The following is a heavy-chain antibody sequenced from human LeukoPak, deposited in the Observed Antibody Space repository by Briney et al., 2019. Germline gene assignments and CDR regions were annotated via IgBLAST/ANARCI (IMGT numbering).Heavy chain of an antibody. CDR2: INHSGST. CDR3: ARGGYYDYVWGSYRQYYFDY. D-gene: IGHD3-16*02. V-gene: IGHV4-30-2*01. Sequence: SETLSLTCAVSGGSISSGGYSWSWIRQPPGKGLEWIGYINHSGSTNYNPSLKSRVTISVDTSKNQFSLKLSSVTAADTAVYYCARGGYYDYVWGSYRQYYFDYWGQGTLVTVSS. J-gene: IGHJ4*02. CDR1: GGSISSGGYS.